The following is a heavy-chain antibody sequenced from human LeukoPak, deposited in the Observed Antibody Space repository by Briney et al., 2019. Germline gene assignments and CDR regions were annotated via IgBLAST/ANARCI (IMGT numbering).Heavy chain of an antibody. CDR1: GYTFTGYY. D-gene: IGHD3-10*01. V-gene: IGHV1-2*02. Sequence: GASVKVSCKASGYTFTGYYMHWVRQAPGQGLEWMGWINPNSGGTNYAQKFQGRVTMTRDTSISTAYMELSRLRSDDTAVCYCARDYGSGSYYLDWFDPWGQGTLVTVSS. CDR3: ARDYGSGSYYLDWFDP. J-gene: IGHJ5*02. CDR2: INPNSGGT.